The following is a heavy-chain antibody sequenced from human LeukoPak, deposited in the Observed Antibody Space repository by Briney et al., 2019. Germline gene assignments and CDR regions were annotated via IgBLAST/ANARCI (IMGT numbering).Heavy chain of an antibody. CDR2: SKSKTEGATT. Sequence: GGSLRLSCAASGFTFSNAWMSWVRQAPGEGLEELGRSKSKTEGATTDYAAPVPATFTISRDDSKNTLHLKMNSLKTEDPAVSYCPTGPYVLDYWGQGTLVTVSS. D-gene: IGHD3-16*01. CDR3: PTGPYVLDY. V-gene: IGHV3-15*01. J-gene: IGHJ4*02. CDR1: GFTFSNAW.